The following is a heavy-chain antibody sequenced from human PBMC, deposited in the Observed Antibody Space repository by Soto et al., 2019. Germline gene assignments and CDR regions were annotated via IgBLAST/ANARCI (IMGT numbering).Heavy chain of an antibody. Sequence: SETLSLTCTVSSGSISSGDYYWSWIRQPPGKGLEWIGYIYYSGSTYYNPSLKSRVTISVDTSKNQFSLKLSSVTAADTAVYYCAREGSSVGEFDYWGQGTLVTVSS. CDR3: AREGSSVGEFDY. CDR1: SGSISSGDYY. J-gene: IGHJ4*02. CDR2: IYYSGST. D-gene: IGHD2-15*01. V-gene: IGHV4-30-4*01.